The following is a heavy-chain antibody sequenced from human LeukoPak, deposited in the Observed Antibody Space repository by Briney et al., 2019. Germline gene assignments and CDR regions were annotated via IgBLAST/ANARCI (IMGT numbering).Heavy chain of an antibody. CDR2: IYPNDSDT. D-gene: IGHD2/OR15-2a*01. CDR1: GYSFTSYW. V-gene: IGHV5-51*01. Sequence: GESLKISCTGSGYSFTSYWIGWGRQMPGKGLEWMGIIYPNDSDTKYSPSFQGQVTISADKSISTAYLQWSSLKASDTVMFYCARVSNYYNRGGGAFEYWGQGTMVTVSS. J-gene: IGHJ3*01. CDR3: ARVSNYYNRGGGAFEY.